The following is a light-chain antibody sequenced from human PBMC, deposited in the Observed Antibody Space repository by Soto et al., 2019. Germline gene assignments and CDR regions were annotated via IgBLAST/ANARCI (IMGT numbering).Light chain of an antibody. V-gene: IGKV3-20*01. Sequence: ELVLTQSPGTLSLSPGDRATLSCRASLSLPSRSLAWYQQRPGQAPRVLISASSTRAADIPDRFSGSGSGTDFTLTINRLEPEDFAVYYCQQYYYSPRTFGQGTKVEVK. J-gene: IGKJ1*01. CDR1: LSLPSRS. CDR3: QQYYYSPRT. CDR2: ASS.